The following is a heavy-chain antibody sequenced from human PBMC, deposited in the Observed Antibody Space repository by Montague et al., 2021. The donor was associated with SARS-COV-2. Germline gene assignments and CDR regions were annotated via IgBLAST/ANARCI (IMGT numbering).Heavy chain of an antibody. V-gene: IGHV4-61*02. CDR2: VYTSGST. CDR3: AATGLGGESWFDP. D-gene: IGHD7-27*01. CDR1: GVSISSGTYY. Sequence: TLSLTCTVSGVSISSGTYYWSWIRQPAGKGLEWIGRVYTSGSTNYNPSLESRATLSVDTSKNQFSLKLRSVTAADTAVYFCAATGLGGESWFDPWGQGTLVAVSS. J-gene: IGHJ5*02.